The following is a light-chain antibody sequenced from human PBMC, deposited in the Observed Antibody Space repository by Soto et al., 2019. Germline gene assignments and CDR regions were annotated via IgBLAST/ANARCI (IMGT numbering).Light chain of an antibody. J-gene: IGLJ1*01. CDR2: EVS. CDR3: SSYTSSSTRV. CDR1: SSDVGGYNY. Sequence: QSALTQPASVSGSPGQSITISCTGASSDVGGYNYVSWHQQHPGKAPKLMIYEVSNRPSGVSDRFSGSKSGDTASLTISGRQAEDEADYYCSSYTSSSTRVFGTGTKLTVL. V-gene: IGLV2-14*01.